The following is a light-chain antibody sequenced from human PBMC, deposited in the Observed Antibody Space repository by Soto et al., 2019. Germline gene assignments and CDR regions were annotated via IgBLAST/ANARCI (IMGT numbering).Light chain of an antibody. CDR2: AAS. CDR3: QHYINWPPLT. Sequence: EIVLTQSPATLSVSPGETATLSCRASQSVGSAVAWYQHKPGQAPRLLIGAASIRDTGVPGRFSGGGSGTELTLTISGLHSEDVAVYDCQHYINWPPLTFGGGNTVYIK. CDR1: QSVGSA. J-gene: IGKJ4*01. V-gene: IGKV3-15*01.